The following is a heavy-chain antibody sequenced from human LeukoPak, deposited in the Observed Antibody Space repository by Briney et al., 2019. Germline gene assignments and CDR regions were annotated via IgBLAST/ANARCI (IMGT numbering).Heavy chain of an antibody. CDR3: ATILPHCSGGSCPWPFDY. CDR1: GGTFSSYA. D-gene: IGHD2-15*01. J-gene: IGHJ4*02. Sequence: SVKVSCKASGGTFSSYAISWVRQAPGQGLEWMGGIIPIFGTADYAQKFQGRVTITTDESTSTAYMELSSLRSEDTAVYYCATILPHCSGGSCPWPFDYWGQGTLVTVSS. CDR2: IIPIFGTA. V-gene: IGHV1-69*05.